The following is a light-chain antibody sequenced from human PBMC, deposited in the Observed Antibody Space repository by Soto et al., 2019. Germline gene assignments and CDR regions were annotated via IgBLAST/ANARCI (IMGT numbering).Light chain of an antibody. CDR2: GAS. V-gene: IGKV3-15*01. CDR3: QQYNNWPPWT. J-gene: IGKJ1*01. Sequence: ELVMTQSPATLSVSPGARATLSCGASQSVSSNLAWYQQKPGQAPRLLIYGASTRATGIPARFSGSGSGTEFNLTISSLQSEDFAVYYWQQYNNWPPWTFGQGTKVDI. CDR1: QSVSSN.